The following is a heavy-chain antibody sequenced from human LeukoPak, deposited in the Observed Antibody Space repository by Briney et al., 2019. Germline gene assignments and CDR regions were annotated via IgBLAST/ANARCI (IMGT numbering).Heavy chain of an antibody. CDR1: GFTFGNYW. CDR2: VHSDGSIT. CDR3: AREQEDCTGTTCYRAFDV. V-gene: IGHV3-74*01. J-gene: IGHJ3*01. Sequence: GGSLRLSCAPSGFTFGNYWINWVRQAPGEGLMWVSRVHSDGSITNYADSVKGRFSISRDSAKNTLYLQMSSLRSEDTAVYYCAREQEDCTGTTCYRAFDVWGQGTMVTVS. D-gene: IGHD2-8*02.